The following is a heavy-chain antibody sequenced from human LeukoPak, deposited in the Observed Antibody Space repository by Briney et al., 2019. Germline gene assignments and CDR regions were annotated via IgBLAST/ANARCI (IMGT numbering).Heavy chain of an antibody. D-gene: IGHD6-19*01. CDR2: INPNSGGT. J-gene: IGHJ4*02. Sequence: GASVKVSCKASGYTFTGYYMHWVRQAPGQGLEWMGWINPNSGGTNYAQKFQGRVTMTRDTSISTAYMELSRLRSDDTAVYYCARDPYSSGWYEDYWGQGTLVTVSS. CDR3: ARDPYSSGWYEDY. V-gene: IGHV1-2*02. CDR1: GYTFTGYY.